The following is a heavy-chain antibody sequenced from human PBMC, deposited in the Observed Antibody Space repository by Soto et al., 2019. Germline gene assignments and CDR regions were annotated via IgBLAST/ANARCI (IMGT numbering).Heavy chain of an antibody. CDR2: IWYDGSNK. CDR3: ASSTFLAKTSFYYYYYGMDV. J-gene: IGHJ6*02. D-gene: IGHD3-16*01. CDR1: GFTFSSYG. Sequence: GESLKISCAASGFTFSSYGMHWVRQAPGKGLEWVAVIWYDGSNKYYADSVKGRFTISRDNSKNTLYLQMNSLRAEDTAVYYCASSTFLAKTSFYYYYYGMDVWGQGTTVTVSS. V-gene: IGHV3-33*01.